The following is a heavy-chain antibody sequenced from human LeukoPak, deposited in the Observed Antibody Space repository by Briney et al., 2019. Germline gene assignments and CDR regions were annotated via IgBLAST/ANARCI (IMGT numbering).Heavy chain of an antibody. D-gene: IGHD3/OR15-3a*01. CDR1: GFSFSDYS. Sequence: QPGGSLRLSCVASGFSFSDYSMNWVRQTPGKGLEWISYITSRSSFTYFADSVKGRFTILRDDAKNSLYLQMNSLRVDDTAVYCCARDLTSAYWTPGGYYYYMDVWGKGTAVTVSS. J-gene: IGHJ6*03. V-gene: IGHV3-48*01. CDR3: ARDLTSAYWTPGGYYYYMDV. CDR2: ITSRSSFT.